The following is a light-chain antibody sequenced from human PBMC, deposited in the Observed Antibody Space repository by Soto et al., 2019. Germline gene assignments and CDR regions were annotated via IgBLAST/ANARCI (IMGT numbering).Light chain of an antibody. CDR2: TNN. CDR3: AAWDDSLNGYVV. J-gene: IGLJ2*01. V-gene: IGLV1-44*01. CDR1: SSNIGSNT. Sequence: QSVLTQPPSASGTTGQRVTISCSGSSSNIGSNTVNWYQQLPGTAPKLLIYTNNQRPSGVPDRFSGSKSGTSASLAISGLQSEDEAAYYCAAWDDSLNGYVVFGGGTKVTVL.